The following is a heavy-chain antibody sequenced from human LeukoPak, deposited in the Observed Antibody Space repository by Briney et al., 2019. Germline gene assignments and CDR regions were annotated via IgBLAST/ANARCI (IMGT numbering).Heavy chain of an antibody. CDR2: IIPIFGTA. D-gene: IGHD2-15*01. CDR3: ARDASYCSGGSCYAFDY. J-gene: IGHJ4*02. Sequence: GASVKVSCKASGYTFTSYYMHWVRQAPGQGLEWMGGIIPIFGTANYAQKFQGRVTITADESTSTAYMELSSLRSEDTAVYYCARDASYCSGGSCYAFDYWGQGTLVTVSS. CDR1: GYTFTSYY. V-gene: IGHV1-69*13.